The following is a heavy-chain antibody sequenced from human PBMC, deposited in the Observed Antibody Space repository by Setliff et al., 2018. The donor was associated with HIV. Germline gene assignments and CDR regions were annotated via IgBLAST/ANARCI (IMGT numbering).Heavy chain of an antibody. Sequence: PSETLSLTCTVSGVPTSASTYYWGWIRQPPGKGLDWIGYISYSGKTYYNPSLKSRVTISIDTSKNQFSLKLSSVTAADTAIYYCARVPRITTLRNAFDIWGQGTMVTVS. CDR1: GVPTSASTYY. D-gene: IGHD3-3*01. CDR3: ARVPRITTLRNAFDI. CDR2: ISYSGKT. J-gene: IGHJ3*02. V-gene: IGHV4-39*07.